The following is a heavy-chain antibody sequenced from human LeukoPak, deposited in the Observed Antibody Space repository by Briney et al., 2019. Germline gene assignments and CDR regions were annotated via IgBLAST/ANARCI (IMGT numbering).Heavy chain of an antibody. CDR1: GYTFTGYY. CDR2: INPNSGGT. J-gene: IGHJ3*02. D-gene: IGHD6-13*01. Sequence: GASVKVSCKASGYTFTGYYMHWVRQAPGQGLEWMGWINPNSGGTNYAQKFQGRVTMTRNTSISTAYMELSSLRSEDTAVYYCARGLVYSSSWYIFLGAGRETKKLDAFDIWGQGTMVTVSS. CDR3: ARGLVYSSSWYIFLGAGRETKKLDAFDI. V-gene: IGHV1-2*02.